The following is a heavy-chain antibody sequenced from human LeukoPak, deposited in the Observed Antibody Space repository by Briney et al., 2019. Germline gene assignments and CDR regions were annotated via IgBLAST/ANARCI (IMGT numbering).Heavy chain of an antibody. D-gene: IGHD6-19*01. CDR1: GYTFAGYY. V-gene: IGHV1-2*02. J-gene: IGHJ4*02. Sequence: ASVKVSCKASGYTFAGYYFHWVRQAPGQGLEWMGWINPDSGGTNYAQKFQGRVTMTTDTSTSTAYMELRSLRSDDTAVYYCARERDYIAVAGRLDYWGQGTLVTVSS. CDR3: ARERDYIAVAGRLDY. CDR2: INPDSGGT.